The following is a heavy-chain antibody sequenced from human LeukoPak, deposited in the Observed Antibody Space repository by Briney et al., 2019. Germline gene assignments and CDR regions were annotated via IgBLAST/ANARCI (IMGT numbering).Heavy chain of an antibody. CDR2: IYHSGST. Sequence: SQTLSLTCTVSGGSISSGGYYWSWIRQPPGKGLEWIGYIYHSGSTYYNPSLKSRVTISVDRSKNQFSLKLSSVTAADTAVYYCARDAEVSTVYFDLWGRGTLVTVSS. V-gene: IGHV4-30-2*01. CDR3: ARDAEVSTVYFDL. CDR1: GGSISSGGYY. J-gene: IGHJ2*01. D-gene: IGHD4-17*01.